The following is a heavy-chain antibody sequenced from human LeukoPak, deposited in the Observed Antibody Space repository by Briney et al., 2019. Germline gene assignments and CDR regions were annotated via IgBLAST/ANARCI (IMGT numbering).Heavy chain of an antibody. CDR3: AREGGFYRPLDY. D-gene: IGHD6-25*01. Sequence: SETLSLTCAVSGVSISSSEWWIWVRQPPGKGLEGIGEVHLDGRTNYNPSLKSRLVMSADLPENHISLKLTSVTAADTAVYYCAREGGFYRPLDYSGQGTLVTVSS. CDR2: VHLDGRT. J-gene: IGHJ4*02. V-gene: IGHV4-4*02. CDR1: GVSISSSEW.